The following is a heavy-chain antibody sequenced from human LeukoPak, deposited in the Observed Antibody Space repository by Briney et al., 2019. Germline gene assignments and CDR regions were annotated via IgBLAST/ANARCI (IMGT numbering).Heavy chain of an antibody. D-gene: IGHD3-16*01. Sequence: SETLSLTCTVSGGSISSYYWSWIRQPPGKGLEWIGYIYYSGSTNYNPSLQGRVTISVDTSKNQFSLKLSSVTAADTAVYYCVRDSSYDYVWGSYYYYGMDVWGQGTTVTVSS. V-gene: IGHV4-59*01. CDR2: IYYSGST. J-gene: IGHJ6*02. CDR3: VRDSSYDYVWGSYYYYGMDV. CDR1: GGSISSYY.